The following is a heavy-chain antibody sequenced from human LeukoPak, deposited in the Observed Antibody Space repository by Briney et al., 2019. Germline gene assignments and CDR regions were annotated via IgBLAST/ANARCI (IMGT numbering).Heavy chain of an antibody. CDR1: GFTFNNYA. CDR3: AKLGDILTGYPYYFDY. CDR2: ISGSGGST. J-gene: IGHJ4*02. D-gene: IGHD3-9*01. Sequence: GGSLRLSCAASGFTFNNYAMSWVRQAPGKGLEWVSAISGSGGSTYYADSVKGRFTISRDNSKNTLYLQMNSLRAEDTAVYYCAKLGDILTGYPYYFDYWGQGTLVTVSS. V-gene: IGHV3-23*01.